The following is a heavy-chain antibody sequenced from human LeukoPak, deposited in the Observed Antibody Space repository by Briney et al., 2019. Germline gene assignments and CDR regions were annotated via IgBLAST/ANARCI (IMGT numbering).Heavy chain of an antibody. CDR3: ARGGYYGSGNDFRFDP. CDR2: IYHSGST. D-gene: IGHD3-10*01. CDR1: GGSISSSNW. Sequence: SETLSLTCAVSGGSISSSNWWSWVRQPPGKGLEWIGEIYHSGSTNYKPSLKSRVTISVDTSKNQFSLKLSSVTAADTAVYYCARGGYYGSGNDFRFDPWGQGSLVTVSS. J-gene: IGHJ5*02. V-gene: IGHV4-4*02.